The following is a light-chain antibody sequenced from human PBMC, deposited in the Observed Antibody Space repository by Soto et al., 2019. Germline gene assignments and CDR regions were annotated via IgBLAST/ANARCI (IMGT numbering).Light chain of an antibody. V-gene: IGKV1-5*03. Sequence: DIQMTQPHSTLSASVGDRVTITCPASQSISSWLAWYQQKPGKAPKLLIYKASSLESGVPARFSGSGSGTEFTLTISSLQPDDFAAYYRQQYNNYLITFGQGTRLEIK. CDR2: KAS. CDR1: QSISSW. J-gene: IGKJ5*01. CDR3: QQYNNYLIT.